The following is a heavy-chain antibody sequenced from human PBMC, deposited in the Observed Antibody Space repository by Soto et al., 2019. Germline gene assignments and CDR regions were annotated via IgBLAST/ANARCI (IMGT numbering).Heavy chain of an antibody. CDR1: GYTFTGYY. CDR3: AKGGAIVAAGTRVYLYNAMDV. D-gene: IGHD1-26*01. J-gene: IGHJ6*02. Sequence: QVKLVQSGTEVKRPGDSVKVSCKASGYTFTGYYVHWVRQAPGQGLEWMGWINPNSGDTYLAQRFQGRVTMNRDTSIGTAYMELRGLTSDDTAEYYCAKGGAIVAAGTRVYLYNAMDVWCQGTTVTVSS. V-gene: IGHV1-2*02. CDR2: INPNSGDT.